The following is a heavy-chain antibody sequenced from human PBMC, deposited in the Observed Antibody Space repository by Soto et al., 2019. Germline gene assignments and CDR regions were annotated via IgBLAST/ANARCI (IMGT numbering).Heavy chain of an antibody. CDR2: ISGSGGST. CDR3: AKTFSGSYSV. Sequence: HPGGSLRLSCAASGFTFSSYAMSWFRQAPGEGLEWVSAISGSGGSTYYADSVKGRFTISRDTSKNTLYLQVNSLRAEDTAVYCCAKTFSGSYSVWGQGTTVTVSS. V-gene: IGHV3-23*01. J-gene: IGHJ6*02. D-gene: IGHD1-26*01. CDR1: GFTFSSYA.